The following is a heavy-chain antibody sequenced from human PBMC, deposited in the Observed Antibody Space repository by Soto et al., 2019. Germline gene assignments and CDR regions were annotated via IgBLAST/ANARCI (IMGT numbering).Heavy chain of an antibody. CDR2: ISGSGGST. D-gene: IGHD1-26*01. Sequence: GGSLRLSCAASGLTFSSYAMSWVRQAPGKGLEWVSAISGSGGSTYYADSVKGRFTISGDDAKNSLYLQMNSLGAEDTAVYYCVSWDGSSYWGQGTLVTVSS. V-gene: IGHV3-23*01. J-gene: IGHJ4*02. CDR1: GLTFSSYA. CDR3: VSWDGSSY.